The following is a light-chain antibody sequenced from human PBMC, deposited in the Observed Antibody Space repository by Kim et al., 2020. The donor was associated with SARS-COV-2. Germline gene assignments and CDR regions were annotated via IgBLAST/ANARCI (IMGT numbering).Light chain of an antibody. CDR2: RDS. CDR1: NIGSKN. Sequence: SYELTQPLSVSVALGQTARITCGGNNIGSKNVHWYQQKPGQAPVLVICRDSDRPSGIPERFSGSNSGNTATLTISRAQAGDEADYYCQVWDTSNVVFGGGTQLTVL. V-gene: IGLV3-9*01. CDR3: QVWDTSNVV. J-gene: IGLJ2*01.